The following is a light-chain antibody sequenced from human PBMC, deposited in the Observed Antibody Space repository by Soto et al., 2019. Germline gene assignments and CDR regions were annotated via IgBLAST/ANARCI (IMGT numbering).Light chain of an antibody. CDR2: GAS. CDR1: LSLRSTS. Sequence: EIVLTQSPRTLSLSPGERATLSCRAILSLRSTSLAWYQQKPGQAPRLLISGASTRAADIPDRFSGSGSGTDFTLTISRLEPEDFAIYYCQQYDNWPSVTFGGGTKVDIK. J-gene: IGKJ4*01. CDR3: QQYDNWPSVT. V-gene: IGKV3-20*01.